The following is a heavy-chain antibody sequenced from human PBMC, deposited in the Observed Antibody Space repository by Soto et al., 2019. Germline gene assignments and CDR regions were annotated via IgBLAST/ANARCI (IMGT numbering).Heavy chain of an antibody. CDR2: IYYSGST. V-gene: IGHV4-31*03. Sequence: PSETLSLTCTVSGGSISSGGYSWSWIRQHPGKGLEWIGYIYYSGSTYYNPSLKSRVTISVDTSRNQFSLKLSSVTAADTAVYYCARIDYSWFDPWGQGTLVTASS. CDR1: GGSISSGGYS. D-gene: IGHD2-15*01. CDR3: ARIDYSWFDP. J-gene: IGHJ5*02.